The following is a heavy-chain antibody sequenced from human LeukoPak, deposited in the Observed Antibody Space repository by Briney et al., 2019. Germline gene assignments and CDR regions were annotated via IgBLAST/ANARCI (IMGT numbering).Heavy chain of an antibody. Sequence: SQTLSLTCGLSGGSISRGDSYWSWIRQHPGEGLEWIVSIYYSGNSYYNPSLKSRATISIDTSKNHFSLKLSSVTAAATAVYYWGREEPFGAVYDWGQGTLVTVSS. CDR1: GGSISRGDSY. J-gene: IGHJ1*01. V-gene: IGHV4-31*11. CDR3: GREEPFGAVYD. CDR2: IYYSGNS. D-gene: IGHD3-16*01.